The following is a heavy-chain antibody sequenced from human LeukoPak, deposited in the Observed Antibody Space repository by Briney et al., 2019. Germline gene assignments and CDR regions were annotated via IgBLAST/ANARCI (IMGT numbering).Heavy chain of an antibody. V-gene: IGHV3-11*01. CDR1: GFSFSNYA. CDR2: ISSSGSTI. Sequence: GGSLRLSCAASGFSFSNYAMSWVRQAPGKGLEWVSYISSSGSTIYYADSVKGRFTISRDNAKNSLYLQMNSLRAEDTAVYYCARCSSGSYYPLFDYWGQGTLVTVSS. J-gene: IGHJ4*02. D-gene: IGHD3-10*01. CDR3: ARCSSGSYYPLFDY.